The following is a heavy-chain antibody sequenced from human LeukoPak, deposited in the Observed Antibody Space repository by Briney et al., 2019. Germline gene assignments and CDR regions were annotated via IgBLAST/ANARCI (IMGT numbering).Heavy chain of an antibody. D-gene: IGHD3-9*01. CDR3: ARGGRYFDWLRRYYMDV. V-gene: IGHV4-34*01. CDR1: GRSFSGYY. CDR2: INHSGST. Sequence: PSETLSLTCAVYGRSFSGYYWSWIRQPPGKGLEWIGEINHSGSTNYNPSLKSRVTISVDTSKNQFSLKLSSVTAADTAVYYCARGGRYFDWLRRYYMDVWGKGTTVTVSS. J-gene: IGHJ6*03.